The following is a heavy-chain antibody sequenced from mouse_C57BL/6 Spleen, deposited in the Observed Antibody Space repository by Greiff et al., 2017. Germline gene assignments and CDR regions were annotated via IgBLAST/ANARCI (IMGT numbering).Heavy chain of an antibody. CDR1: GYTFTSYW. CDR2: IYPGSGST. J-gene: IGHJ2*01. D-gene: IGHD2-4*01. Sequence: QVQLQQPGAELVKPGASVKMSCKASGYTFTSYWITWLKQRPGQGLEWIGDIYPGSGSTNYNEKFKSKATLTVDTSSSTAYMQLSSLTSEDSAVYYCARKRLYYDYPYYFDYWGQGTTLTVSS. V-gene: IGHV1-55*01. CDR3: ARKRLYYDYPYYFDY.